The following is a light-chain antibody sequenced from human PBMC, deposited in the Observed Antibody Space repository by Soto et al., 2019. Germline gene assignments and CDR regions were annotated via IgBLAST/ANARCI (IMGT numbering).Light chain of an antibody. CDR1: NGDVGSYDL. Sequence: QSALAQPASVSGSPGQSITISCTGTNGDVGSYDLVSWYQQYPGKAPKLIIYEVNKRPSGVSYRFSGAKSGHPASLTISGLQTEDEADYDCCSYAGGNTLIFGGGTQLT. CDR2: EVN. CDR3: CSYAGGNTLI. J-gene: IGLJ2*01. V-gene: IGLV2-23*02.